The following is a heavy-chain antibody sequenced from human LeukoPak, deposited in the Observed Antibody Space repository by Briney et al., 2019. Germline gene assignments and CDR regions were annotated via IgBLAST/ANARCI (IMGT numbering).Heavy chain of an antibody. J-gene: IGHJ4*02. D-gene: IGHD4-17*01. CDR1: GGSISSGSYY. CDR2: IYTSGST. V-gene: IGHV4-61*02. CDR3: ARAGSGEIGDY. Sequence: SQTLSLTCTVSGGSISSGSYYWSWIRQPAGKGLEWIGRIYTSGSTNYNPSLKSRVTISVDTSKNQFSLKLSSVTAADTAVYYCARAGSGEIGDYWGQGTLVTVSS.